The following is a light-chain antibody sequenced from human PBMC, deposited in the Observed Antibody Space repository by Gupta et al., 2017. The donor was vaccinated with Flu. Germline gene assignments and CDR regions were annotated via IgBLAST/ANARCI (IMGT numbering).Light chain of an antibody. CDR3: SSYTSSSTPWV. J-gene: IGLJ3*02. Sequence: QSALTQPASVSGSPGQSITISCTGTSSDVGGYNYVSWYQQHPGKAPKLMIYEVSNRPSGVSNRFAGSKSGNTAYLTISGLQAEDEADYDCSSYTSSSTPWVFGGGTKLTVL. V-gene: IGLV2-14*01. CDR2: EVS. CDR1: SSDVGGYNY.